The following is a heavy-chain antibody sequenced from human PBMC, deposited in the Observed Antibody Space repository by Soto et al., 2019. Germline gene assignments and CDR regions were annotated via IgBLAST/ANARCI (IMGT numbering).Heavy chain of an antibody. D-gene: IGHD3-3*01. CDR3: ARDTTIFGVEENWFDP. Sequence: VGSLRLSCAASGFTFSSYGMHWVRQAPGKGLEWVAVIWYDGSNKYYADSVKGRFTISRDNSKNTLYLQMNSLRAEDTAVYYCARDTTIFGVEENWFDPWGQGTLVTVSS. V-gene: IGHV3-33*01. J-gene: IGHJ5*02. CDR2: IWYDGSNK. CDR1: GFTFSSYG.